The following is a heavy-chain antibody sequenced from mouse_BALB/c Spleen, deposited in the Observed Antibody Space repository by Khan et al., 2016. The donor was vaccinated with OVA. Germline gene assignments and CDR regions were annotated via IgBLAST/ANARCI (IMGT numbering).Heavy chain of an antibody. J-gene: IGHJ2*01. CDR1: GFTFSSYG. Sequence: EVKLVESGGGLVQPGGSLKLSCAASGFTFSSYGMSWVRQTPDKRLELVATINSNGGSTYYPDSVKGRFTISRDNAKNTLYLQMISLKSEDTAMDYCARMARTINWGQGTTLTVSS. CDR3: ARMARTIN. CDR2: INSNGGST. V-gene: IGHV5-6-3*01.